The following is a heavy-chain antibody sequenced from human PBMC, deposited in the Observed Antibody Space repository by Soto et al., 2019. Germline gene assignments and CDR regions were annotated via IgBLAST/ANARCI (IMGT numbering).Heavy chain of an antibody. CDR2: ISGSGGST. V-gene: IGHV3-23*01. CDR1: GFTFSSYA. D-gene: IGHD4-17*01. CDR3: AKRTVGLSVDL. J-gene: IGHJ2*01. Sequence: EVQLLESGGGLVQPGGSLRLSCAASGFTFSSYAMNWVRQAPGKGLEWVSGISGSGGSTYYADAVKGRVTISRDNSKNTLQLQMNSLRAEDTAVYYCAKRTVGLSVDLWGRGTLVTVSS.